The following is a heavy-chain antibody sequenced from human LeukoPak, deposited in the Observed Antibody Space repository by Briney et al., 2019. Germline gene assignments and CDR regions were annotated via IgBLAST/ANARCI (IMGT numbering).Heavy chain of an antibody. V-gene: IGHV3-23*01. CDR1: GFTFSSYS. CDR3: ARDGEYYFDY. Sequence: PGGSLRLSCAASGFTFSSYSMNWVRQAPGKGLEWVSAISGSGGSTYYADSVKGRFTISRDNSKNTLYLQMNSLRAEDTAVYYCARDGEYYFDYWGQGTLVTVSS. CDR2: ISGSGGST. J-gene: IGHJ4*02.